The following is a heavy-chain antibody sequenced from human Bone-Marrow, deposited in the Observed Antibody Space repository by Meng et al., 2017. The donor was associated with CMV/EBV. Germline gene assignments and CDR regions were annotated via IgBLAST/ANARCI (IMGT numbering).Heavy chain of an antibody. J-gene: IGHJ4*02. CDR2: INHSGST. CDR3: ARGRGLFWSGYFIFDY. CDR1: GGSFSGYY. Sequence: SETLSLTCAVYGGSFSGYYWSWIRQPPGKGLEWIGEINHSGSTNYNPSLKSRVTISVDTSKNQFSLKLSSVTAADTAVYYCARGRGLFWSGYFIFDYWGQRTLVTVSS. D-gene: IGHD3-3*01. V-gene: IGHV4-34*01.